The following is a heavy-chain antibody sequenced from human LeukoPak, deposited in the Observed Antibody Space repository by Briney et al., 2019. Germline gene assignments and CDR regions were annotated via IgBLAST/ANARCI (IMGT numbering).Heavy chain of an antibody. J-gene: IGHJ5*02. CDR3: ARDPGSHIVVVTAIRGGWFDP. Sequence: TGGSLRLSCAASGFTFSSYSMNWVRQAPGKGLEWVSYISSSSSTIYYADSVKGRFTISRDNSKNTLYQQMNSLRAEDTAVYYCARDPGSHIVVVTAIRGGWFDPWGQGTLVTVSS. CDR2: ISSSSSTI. D-gene: IGHD2-21*02. V-gene: IGHV3-48*01. CDR1: GFTFSSYS.